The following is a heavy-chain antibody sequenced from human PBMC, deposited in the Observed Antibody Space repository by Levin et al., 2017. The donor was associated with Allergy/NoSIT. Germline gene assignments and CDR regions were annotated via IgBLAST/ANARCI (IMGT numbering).Heavy chain of an antibody. V-gene: IGHV4-30-4*01. J-gene: IGHJ4*02. CDR1: GGSISSDLYY. D-gene: IGHD3-10*01. CDR2: IYVSGIT. CDR3: ASLEYMVRGAIQAVDY. Sequence: SETLSLTCTVSGGSISSDLYYWTWIRQPPGKGLEWIGYIYVSGITYYSPSLQSRVSLSLDPSKNQFSLKLTSVTAADTALYYCASLEYMVRGAIQAVDYWGQGTLVTVSS.